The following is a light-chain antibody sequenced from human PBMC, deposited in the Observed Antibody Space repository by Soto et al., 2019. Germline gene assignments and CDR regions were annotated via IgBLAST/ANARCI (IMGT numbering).Light chain of an antibody. CDR3: QHYNSYLWT. CDR2: DAS. J-gene: IGKJ1*01. CDR1: QSISGS. V-gene: IGKV1-5*01. Sequence: DIQLTQSPSTRSAFLGDRITMTSRASQSISGSLAWYQQKPGKAPELLIYDASSLQGGVPSRFSGSGSGTEFTLTISSLQPDDFATYYCQHYNSYLWTFGQGTKVDIK.